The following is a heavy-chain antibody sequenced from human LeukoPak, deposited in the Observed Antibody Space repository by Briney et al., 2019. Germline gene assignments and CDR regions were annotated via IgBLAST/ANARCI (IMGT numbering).Heavy chain of an antibody. Sequence: GASVKVSCKASGYTFTSYDVNWVRQATGQGLEWMGWMNPNSGNTGYAQKFQGRVTMARNTSISTAYMELSSLRSEDTAVYYCARGGRMGYHFDYWGQGTLVTVSS. CDR2: MNPNSGNT. V-gene: IGHV1-8*01. J-gene: IGHJ4*02. D-gene: IGHD3-16*01. CDR3: ARGGRMGYHFDY. CDR1: GYTFTSYD.